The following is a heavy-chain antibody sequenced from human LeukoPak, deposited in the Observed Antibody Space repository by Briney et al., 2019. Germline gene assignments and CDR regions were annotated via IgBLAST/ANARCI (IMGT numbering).Heavy chain of an antibody. V-gene: IGHV3-48*03. Sequence: GGPLRLSCAPPGFTLSNYEMNWVRLTPGKGLEWISYITKGGATVLYAESVKGRFTISRDNANSSLYLQMNSLRAEDTAVYFCARLSVSITRRFDLWGQGTLVTVSS. CDR2: ITKGGATV. J-gene: IGHJ5*02. CDR1: GFTLSNYE. D-gene: IGHD3-3*01. CDR3: ARLSVSITRRFDL.